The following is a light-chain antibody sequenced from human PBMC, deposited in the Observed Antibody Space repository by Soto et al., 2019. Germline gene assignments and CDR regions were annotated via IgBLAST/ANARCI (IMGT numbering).Light chain of an antibody. CDR3: QQANSFPRT. CDR2: DTS. CDR1: QTISSW. V-gene: IGKV1-12*01. Sequence: DIQMTQSPSSLSASVGDRVTITCRASQTISSWLAWYQQKPGSAPKLLICDTSSLRSGVPSRFSGSASGTDFTLTISNLQPNDSATYYCQQANSFPRTFGQGTKVEIK. J-gene: IGKJ1*01.